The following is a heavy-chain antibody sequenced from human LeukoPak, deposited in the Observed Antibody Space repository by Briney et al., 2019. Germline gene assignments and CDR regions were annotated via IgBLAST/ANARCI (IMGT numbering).Heavy chain of an antibody. CDR3: ARDVAVAGSDYYYGMDV. CDR1: GGSISSYY. J-gene: IGHJ6*04. Sequence: SGTLFLTCTVSGGSISSYYWSWIRQPPGKGLEWIGYIYYSGSTNYNPSLKSRVTISVDTSKNQFSLKLSSVTAADTAVYYCARDVAVAGSDYYYGMDVWGKGTTVTVSS. D-gene: IGHD6-19*01. V-gene: IGHV4-59*01. CDR2: IYYSGST.